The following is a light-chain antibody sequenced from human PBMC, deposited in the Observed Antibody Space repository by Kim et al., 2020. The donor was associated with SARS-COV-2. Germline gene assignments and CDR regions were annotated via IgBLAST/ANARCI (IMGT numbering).Light chain of an antibody. CDR3: QQYSSSLGT. V-gene: IGKV3-20*01. J-gene: IGKJ2*02. CDR2: RTS. CDR1: QSVSNIY. Sequence: DIVLTQSPDTLSLSPGEGATLSCRASQSVSNIYLAWYQQKLGQAPRLLIYRTSIRAAGIPDRFSGSGSGTDFTLTISRLEPEDFAVYYCQQYSSSLGTFGQGTKLEI.